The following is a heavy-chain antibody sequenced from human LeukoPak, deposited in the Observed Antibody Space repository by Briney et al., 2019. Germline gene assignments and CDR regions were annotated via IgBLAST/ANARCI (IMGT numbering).Heavy chain of an antibody. CDR3: ARASHQLPFDY. Sequence: SVTVSFTASEGTFSIYAISWVRQAPGQGRGWMGGIIPIFGTANYAQKFQGRVTITADESTSTAYMELSSLRSEDTAVYYCARASHQLPFDYWGQGTLVTVSS. CDR1: EGTFSIYA. D-gene: IGHD2-2*01. CDR2: IIPIFGTA. V-gene: IGHV1-69*13. J-gene: IGHJ4*02.